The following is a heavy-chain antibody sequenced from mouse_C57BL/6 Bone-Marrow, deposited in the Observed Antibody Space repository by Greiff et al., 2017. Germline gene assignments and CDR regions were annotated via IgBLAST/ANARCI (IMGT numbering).Heavy chain of an antibody. CDR1: GFTFTDYY. J-gene: IGHJ4*01. CDR3: ARSGYCHPYAMDD. CDR2: IRNKANGYTT. V-gene: IGHV7-3*01. Sequence: EVQLVESGGGLAQPGGSLSLSCAASGFTFTDYYMSWVRQPPGKALEWLGFIRNKANGYTTEYSASVKGRFTISRDNSQSILYLQMNALRAEDSATYYCARSGYCHPYAMDDWGPGASVTVSS.